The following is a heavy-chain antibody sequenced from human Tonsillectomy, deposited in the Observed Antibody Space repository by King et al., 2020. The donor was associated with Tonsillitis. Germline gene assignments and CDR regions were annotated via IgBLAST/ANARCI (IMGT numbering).Heavy chain of an antibody. Sequence: QLVQSGGGLVKPGGSLRLSCAASGFTFSSYSMNWVRQAPGKRLEWVSSISSIMSYIYYADSVKGRFTISRDNAKNSLYLQMNSLRAEDTAVYYCARSLSRSSRDAFDIWGQGTMVTVSS. D-gene: IGHD2/OR15-2a*01. CDR2: ISSIMSYI. V-gene: IGHV3-21*01. CDR1: GFTFSSYS. J-gene: IGHJ3*02. CDR3: ARSLSRSSRDAFDI.